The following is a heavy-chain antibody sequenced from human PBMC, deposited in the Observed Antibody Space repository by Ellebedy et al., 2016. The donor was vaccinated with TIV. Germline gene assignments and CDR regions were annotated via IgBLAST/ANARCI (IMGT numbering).Heavy chain of an antibody. Sequence: GESLKISCAASGFTFSSSAMSWVRQAPGKGLEWVGFIRSKAFGGSTEYAASVKGRFTVSRDDSKSIAYLQMNSLKTEDTAVYYCSRGRLEMATTFDYWGQGTLVTVSS. J-gene: IGHJ4*02. CDR3: SRGRLEMATTFDY. V-gene: IGHV3-49*04. D-gene: IGHD5-24*01. CDR1: GFTFSSSA. CDR2: IRSKAFGGST.